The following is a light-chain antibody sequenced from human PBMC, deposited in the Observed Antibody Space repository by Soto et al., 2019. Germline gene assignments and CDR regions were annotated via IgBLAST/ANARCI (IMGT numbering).Light chain of an antibody. CDR3: HQSRTYPLT. Sequence: DIQMTQSPSSLSASIGDRVTITCRASEGISSYLAWFQHKPGKAPKSLIFGASYLQSGVPSSFSGSRSGTAITLIISSLQPEDFATYYCHQSRTYPLTLGGGTKVEMK. CDR1: EGISSY. V-gene: IGKV1-16*01. J-gene: IGKJ4*01. CDR2: GAS.